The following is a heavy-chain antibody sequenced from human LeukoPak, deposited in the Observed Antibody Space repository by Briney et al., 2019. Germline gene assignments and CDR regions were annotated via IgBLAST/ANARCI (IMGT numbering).Heavy chain of an antibody. Sequence: SETLSLTCAVYGGSFSGYYWSWIRQPPGKGLEWIGEINHSGSTNYNPSLKSRVTISVDTSKNQFSLKLSSVTAADTAVYYCARAGERGYYYDSSCSPVDYWGQGTLVTVSS. CDR2: INHSGST. V-gene: IGHV4-34*01. J-gene: IGHJ4*02. D-gene: IGHD3-22*01. CDR1: GGSFSGYY. CDR3: ARAGERGYYYDSSCSPVDY.